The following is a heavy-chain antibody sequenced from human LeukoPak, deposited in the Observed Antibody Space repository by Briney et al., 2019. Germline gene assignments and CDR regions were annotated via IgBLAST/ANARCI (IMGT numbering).Heavy chain of an antibody. CDR2: ISSSGSTI. CDR1: GFTFSDYY. CDR3: ATGYAVTTFAFDI. J-gene: IGHJ3*02. Sequence: GGSLRLSCAASGFTFSDYYMSWIRQAPGKGLEWVSYISSSGSTIYYADSVKGRFTISRDNAKNSLYLRMNSLRAEDTAVYYCATGYAVTTFAFDIWGQGTMVTVSS. D-gene: IGHD4-17*01. V-gene: IGHV3-11*01.